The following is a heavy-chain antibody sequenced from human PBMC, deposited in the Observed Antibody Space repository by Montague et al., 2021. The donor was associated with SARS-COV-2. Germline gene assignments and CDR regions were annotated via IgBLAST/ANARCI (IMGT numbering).Heavy chain of an antibody. J-gene: IGHJ3*02. CDR3: ARAHITMIVVVDAFDI. CDR1: GGSISSGGYY. CDR2: IYYSGST. D-gene: IGHD3-22*01. V-gene: IGHV4-31*03. Sequence: TLSLTCTVSGGSISSGGYYWSWIRQHPGKGLEWIGYIYYSGSTYYNPSLKSRVTISVDTSKNQFSLKLSSATAADTAVYYCARAHITMIVVVDAFDIWGQGTMVTVSS.